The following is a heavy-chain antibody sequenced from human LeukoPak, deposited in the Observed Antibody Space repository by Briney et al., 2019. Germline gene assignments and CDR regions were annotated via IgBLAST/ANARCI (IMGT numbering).Heavy chain of an antibody. CDR1: GGTSSSYA. CDR3: ARAGITVKAFGYMDV. J-gene: IGHJ6*03. V-gene: IGHV1-69*05. D-gene: IGHD3-16*01. Sequence: SVKVSCKASGGTSSSYAISWVRQAPGQGLEWMGGIIPIFGAANYAQKFQGRVTITTDESTSTAYMELSSLRSEDTAVYYCARAGITVKAFGYMDVWGKGTTVTVSS. CDR2: IIPIFGAA.